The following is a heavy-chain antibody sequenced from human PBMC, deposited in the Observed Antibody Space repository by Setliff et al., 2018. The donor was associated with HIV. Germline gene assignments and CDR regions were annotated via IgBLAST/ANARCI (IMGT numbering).Heavy chain of an antibody. CDR2: INPNSGGT. Sequence: ASVKVSCKASGYTFTGYYMHWVRQAPGQGLKWMGWINPNSGGTNYAQKFQGRVTMTRDTSISTAYMELSRLRSDDTAVYYCARNFYNFWSGYHPLDYWGQGTLVTVSS. CDR3: ARNFYNFWSGYHPLDY. CDR1: GYTFTGYY. D-gene: IGHD3-3*01. J-gene: IGHJ4*02. V-gene: IGHV1-2*02.